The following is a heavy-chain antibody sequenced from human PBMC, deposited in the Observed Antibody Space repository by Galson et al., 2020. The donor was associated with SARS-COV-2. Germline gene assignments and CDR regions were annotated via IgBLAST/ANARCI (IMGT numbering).Heavy chain of an antibody. V-gene: IGHV1-2*02. Sequence: ASVKVSCKASGYTFTGYYMHWVRQAPGQGLEWMGWINPNSGGTNYAQKFQGRVTMTRDTSISTAYMELSRLRSDDTAVYYCARYITMVRGVIINTRIESWFDPWGQGTLVTVSS. CDR1: GYTFTGYY. CDR3: ARYITMVRGVIINTRIESWFDP. D-gene: IGHD3-10*01. CDR2: INPNSGGT. J-gene: IGHJ5*02.